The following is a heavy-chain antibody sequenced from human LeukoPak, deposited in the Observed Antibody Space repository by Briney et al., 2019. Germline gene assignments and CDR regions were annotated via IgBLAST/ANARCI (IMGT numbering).Heavy chain of an antibody. CDR3: ARDPATPFDFWSGYYPQYMDV. CDR1: GFTFSSYA. CDR2: ISGSGGST. D-gene: IGHD3-3*01. Sequence: GGSLRLSCAASGFTFSSYAMSWVRQAPGKGLEWVSAISGSGGSTYYADSVKGRFTISRDNSKNTLYLQMNSLRAEDTAVYYCARDPATPFDFWSGYYPQYMDVWGQGTTVTVSS. J-gene: IGHJ6*02. V-gene: IGHV3-23*01.